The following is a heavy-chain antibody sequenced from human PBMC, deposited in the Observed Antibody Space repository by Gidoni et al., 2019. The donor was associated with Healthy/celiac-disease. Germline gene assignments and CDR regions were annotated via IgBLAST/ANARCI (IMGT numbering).Heavy chain of an antibody. Sequence: EVQLLESGGGLVQPGGSLRLSCAASGFTFSSYAMSWVRQAPGKGLEWVSAIRGSGGSTYYADSVKGRFTISRDNSKNTLYLQMNSLRAEDTAVYYCAKDRGYYDSSGPVDYWGQGTLVTVSS. D-gene: IGHD3-22*01. CDR2: IRGSGGST. V-gene: IGHV3-23*01. CDR1: GFTFSSYA. J-gene: IGHJ4*02. CDR3: AKDRGYYDSSGPVDY.